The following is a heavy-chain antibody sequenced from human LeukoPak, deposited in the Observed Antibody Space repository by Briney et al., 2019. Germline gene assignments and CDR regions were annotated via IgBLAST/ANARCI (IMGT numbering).Heavy chain of an antibody. V-gene: IGHV2-5*01. CDR2: IYWHDGK. D-gene: IGHD3-10*01. Sequence: ESGPTLVKPTQTLTLTCTFSGFSLSTDGVGVGWIRQPPGKALEWLATIYWHDGKRYSPSLQSRLTITKDTSKNQVVLTLTNMDPVDTATYHCARRAYGSGSYYSVPFDYWGQGTLVSVSS. J-gene: IGHJ4*02. CDR3: ARRAYGSGSYYSVPFDY. CDR1: GFSLSTDGVG.